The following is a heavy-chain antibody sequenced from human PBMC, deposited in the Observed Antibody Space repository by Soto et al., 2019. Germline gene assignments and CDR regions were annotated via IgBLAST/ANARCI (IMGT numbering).Heavy chain of an antibody. Sequence: SETLSLTCTVSGGSISSYYWSWIRQPPGKGLEWIGYIYYSGSTNYNPSLKSRVTISVDTSKNQFSLKLSSVTAADTAVYYCARDYSSSWSKHNWFDPWGQGTLVTVSS. D-gene: IGHD6-13*01. CDR3: ARDYSSSWSKHNWFDP. V-gene: IGHV4-59*01. J-gene: IGHJ5*02. CDR2: IYYSGST. CDR1: GGSISSYY.